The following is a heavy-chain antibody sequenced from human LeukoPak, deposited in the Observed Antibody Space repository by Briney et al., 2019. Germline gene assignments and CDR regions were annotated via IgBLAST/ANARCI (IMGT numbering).Heavy chain of an antibody. Sequence: GESLKISCKGSGYSFTSYWIGWGRQMPGKSLEWMGIIYPGDSDTRYSPSFQGQVTISADKSISTAYLQWSSLKASDTAMYYCARGSSSWQPEYYFDYWGQGTLVTVSS. V-gene: IGHV5-51*01. CDR1: GYSFTSYW. CDR2: IYPGDSDT. J-gene: IGHJ4*02. CDR3: ARGSSSWQPEYYFDY. D-gene: IGHD6-13*01.